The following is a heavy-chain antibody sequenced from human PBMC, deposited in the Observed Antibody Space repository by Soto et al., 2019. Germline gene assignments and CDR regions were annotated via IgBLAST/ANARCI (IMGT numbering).Heavy chain of an antibody. D-gene: IGHD1-26*01. J-gene: IGHJ4*02. CDR2: IYKSGNT. CDR3: ARDSGDGFNLVDY. V-gene: IGHV4-31*03. Sequence: SETLSLTCTVSGGSISSGGYYWSWIRQHPGKGLEWIGYIYKSGNTYYNPSLKSRLTISIDTSKNQFSLNLSSMTAADTAVYYGARDSGDGFNLVDYWGQGTLVTVAS. CDR1: GGSISSGGYY.